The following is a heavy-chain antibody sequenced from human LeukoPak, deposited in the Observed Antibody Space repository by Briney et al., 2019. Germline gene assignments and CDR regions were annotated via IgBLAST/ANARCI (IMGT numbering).Heavy chain of an antibody. Sequence: SETLSLTCTVSGGSFSSSSYYWGWIRQPPGKGLEWIGSIYYSGSTYYNPSLKSRVTISVDTSKNQFSLKLSSVTAADTAVYYCARDLTHSYYDSSGYFDYWGQGTLVTVSS. CDR2: IYYSGST. V-gene: IGHV4-39*07. J-gene: IGHJ4*02. CDR3: ARDLTHSYYDSSGYFDY. D-gene: IGHD3-22*01. CDR1: GGSFSSSSYY.